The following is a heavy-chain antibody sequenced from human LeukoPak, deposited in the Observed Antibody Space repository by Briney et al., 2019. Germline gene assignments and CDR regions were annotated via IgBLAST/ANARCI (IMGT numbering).Heavy chain of an antibody. CDR2: IDAVVADT. CDR3: ARHRPMVRGVIGYNYYYYYYMDV. CDR1: GYSFTSYW. D-gene: IGHD3-10*01. Sequence: GESLKISWKGSGYSFTSYWIGGVRQIPGKGLEWMGIIDAVVADTRYRPSCQGHVTISAAKSISTAYLQWSSLKPSDTAMYYCARHRPMVRGVIGYNYYYYYYMDVWGKGTTVTVSS. V-gene: IGHV5-51*01. J-gene: IGHJ6*03.